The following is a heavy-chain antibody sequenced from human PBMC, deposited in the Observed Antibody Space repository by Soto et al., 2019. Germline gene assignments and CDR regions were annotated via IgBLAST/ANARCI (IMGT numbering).Heavy chain of an antibody. J-gene: IGHJ6*02. CDR3: ARDLGDYDYVWGSYRPSMSYYYYGLDV. D-gene: IGHD3-16*02. CDR2: ISAYNGNT. Sequence: GSVKVSCKASGYTFTSYGISWVRQAPGQGLEWMGWISAYNGNTNSAQKLQGRVTMTTDTSTSTAYMELRSLRSDDAAVYYCARDLGDYDYVWGSYRPSMSYYYYGLDVWGQGTTVTVSS. CDR1: GYTFTSYG. V-gene: IGHV1-18*04.